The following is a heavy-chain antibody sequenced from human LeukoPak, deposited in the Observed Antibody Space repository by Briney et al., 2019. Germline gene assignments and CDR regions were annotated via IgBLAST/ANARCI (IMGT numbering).Heavy chain of an antibody. Sequence: GGSPRLSCAASGFTVSSNYMSWVRQAPGKGLEWVSVIYTGGSTFYADSVKGRFTISRDNSKNTLYLQMNSLRAEDTAMYYCARTYCSSTSCPPDYWGQGTLVTVSS. CDR3: ARTYCSSTSCPPDY. J-gene: IGHJ4*02. CDR1: GFTVSSNY. CDR2: IYTGGST. V-gene: IGHV3-53*01. D-gene: IGHD2-2*01.